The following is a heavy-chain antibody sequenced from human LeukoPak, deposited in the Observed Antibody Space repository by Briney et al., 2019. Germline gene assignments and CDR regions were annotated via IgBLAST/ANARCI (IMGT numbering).Heavy chain of an antibody. D-gene: IGHD3-10*01. CDR3: AREIGPVDY. CDR2: ISGSGDTT. Sequence: PGGSLRLSCVASGFTFSSYAMSWVRQAPGKGLEWVSVISGSGDTTYYPHSAKGRFPPSRDNSKNTVYLQMKCLRAEDTAVYYCAREIGPVDYWGQGTLLTVSS. J-gene: IGHJ4*02. V-gene: IGHV3-23*01. CDR1: GFTFSSYA.